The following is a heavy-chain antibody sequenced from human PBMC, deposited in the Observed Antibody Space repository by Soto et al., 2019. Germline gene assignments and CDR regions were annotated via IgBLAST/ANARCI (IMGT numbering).Heavy chain of an antibody. CDR2: INPSGGST. D-gene: IGHD3-22*01. J-gene: IGHJ6*02. Sequence: GASVKVSCKASGYTFTSYYMHWVRQAPGQGLEWMGIINPSGGSTSYAQKFQGRVTMTRDTSTSTVYMELNSLRAEDTAVYYCARDRGRPDLRDTHYYDSSDLDYGMDVWGQGTTVTVS. CDR1: GYTFTSYY. V-gene: IGHV1-46*01. CDR3: ARDRGRPDLRDTHYYDSSDLDYGMDV.